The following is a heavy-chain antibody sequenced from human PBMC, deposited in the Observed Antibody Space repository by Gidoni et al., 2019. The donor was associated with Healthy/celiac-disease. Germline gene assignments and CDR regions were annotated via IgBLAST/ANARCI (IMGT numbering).Heavy chain of an antibody. CDR2: IYYSGST. Sequence: QLQLQESGPGLVKPSETLSLTCTVSGGSISSSSYSWGWIRQPPGKGLEWIGSIYYSGSTYYNPSLKSRVTISVDTSKNQFSLKLSSVTAADTAVYYCATIYDSSGYYGEIDYWGQGTLVTVSS. D-gene: IGHD3-22*01. CDR3: ATIYDSSGYYGEIDY. CDR1: GGSISSSSYS. J-gene: IGHJ4*02. V-gene: IGHV4-39*01.